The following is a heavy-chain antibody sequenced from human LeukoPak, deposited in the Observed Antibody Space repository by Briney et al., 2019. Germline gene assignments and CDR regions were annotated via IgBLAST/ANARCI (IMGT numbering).Heavy chain of an antibody. Sequence: PGGSLRLSCTASGFTFGDYDMSWVRQAPGKGLEWVRFIRSKAYGGTTEYAACVKGRFTISRDDSKSIAYLQMNSLKTEDTAVYYCTRDRRGAGDAFDYWGQGTLVTVSS. D-gene: IGHD7-27*01. J-gene: IGHJ4*02. CDR3: TRDRRGAGDAFDY. V-gene: IGHV3-49*04. CDR2: IRSKAYGGTT. CDR1: GFTFGDYD.